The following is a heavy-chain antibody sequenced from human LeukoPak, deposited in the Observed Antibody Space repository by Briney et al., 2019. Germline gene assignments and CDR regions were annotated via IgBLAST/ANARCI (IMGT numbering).Heavy chain of an antibody. CDR2: INQGGRES. J-gene: IGHJ4*02. V-gene: IGHV3-7*04. CDR3: ARAATTGTVDY. CDR1: GFTFSNYW. D-gene: IGHD1-1*01. Sequence: GGSLRLSCAASGFTFSNYWMSWVRQAPGKGLEWVANINQGGRESYYVDSVEGRITISRGNADYSLYLQMNSLRAEDTAVYYCARAATTGTVDYWGQGTLVTVSS.